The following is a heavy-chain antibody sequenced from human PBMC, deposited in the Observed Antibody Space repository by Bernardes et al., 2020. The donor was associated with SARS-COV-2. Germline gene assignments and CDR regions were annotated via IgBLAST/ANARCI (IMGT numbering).Heavy chain of an antibody. J-gene: IGHJ4*02. CDR3: AKDSIQTQRKYDSSGPSY. Sequence: GGSLRLSCAASGFTFRSYAMSWVRQAPGKGLEWVSAISGSGGSTYYADSVKGRFTISRDNSKNTLYLQMNSLRAEDTAVYYCAKDSIQTQRKYDSSGPSYWGQGTLVTVSS. CDR2: ISGSGGST. CDR1: GFTFRSYA. D-gene: IGHD3-22*01. V-gene: IGHV3-23*01.